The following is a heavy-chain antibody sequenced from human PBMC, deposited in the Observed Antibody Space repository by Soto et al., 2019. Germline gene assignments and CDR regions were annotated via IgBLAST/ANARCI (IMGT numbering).Heavy chain of an antibody. CDR3: AKDMNVWDIVATIFHY. CDR2: ISWNSGSI. Sequence: EVQLVESGGGLVQPGRSLRLSCAASGFTFDDYAMHWVRQAPGKGLEWVSGISWNSGSIGYADSVKGRFTISRDNAKNSLYLQMNSLRAEDTALYYCAKDMNVWDIVATIFHYWGQGTLVTVSS. J-gene: IGHJ4*02. V-gene: IGHV3-9*01. CDR1: GFTFDDYA. D-gene: IGHD5-12*01.